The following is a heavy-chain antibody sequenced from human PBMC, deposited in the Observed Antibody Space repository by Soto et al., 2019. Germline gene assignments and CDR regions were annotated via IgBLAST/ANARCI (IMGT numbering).Heavy chain of an antibody. CDR2: ISYDGSNK. CDR1: GFTFSSYA. Sequence: GGSLRLSCAASGFTFSSYAMQWVRQAPGKGREGVAVISYDGSNKYYADSVKGRLTISRDNSKNTLYLQMNRLRAEATSVYYCAREAGIAGAVPDYWGQGTLVTASS. D-gene: IGHD6-13*01. CDR3: AREAGIAGAVPDY. J-gene: IGHJ4*02. V-gene: IGHV3-30-3*01.